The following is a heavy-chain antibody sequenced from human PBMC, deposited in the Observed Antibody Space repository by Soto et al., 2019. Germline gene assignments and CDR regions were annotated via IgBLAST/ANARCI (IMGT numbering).Heavy chain of an antibody. CDR1: GFTFSSYA. D-gene: IGHD3-22*01. J-gene: IGHJ4*02. CDR2: ISGTGVIT. Sequence: GGSLRLSCAASGFTFSSYAMSWVRQAPGKGLEWVSAISGTGVITYYSDSVKGRFTISRDSSKNMLYLQMNSLRAEDTAVYYCAKDQKETYYHDSSGYLWGQGTLVTVSS. CDR3: AKDQKETYYHDSSGYL. V-gene: IGHV3-23*01.